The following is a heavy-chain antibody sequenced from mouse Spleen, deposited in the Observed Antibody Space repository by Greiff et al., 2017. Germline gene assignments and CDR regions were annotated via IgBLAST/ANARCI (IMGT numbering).Heavy chain of an antibody. CDR2: IDPSDSET. V-gene: IGHV1-52*01. Sequence: VKLQQPGAELVRPGSSVKLSCKASGYTFTSYWMHWVKQRPIQGLEWIGNIDPSDSETHYNQKFKDKATLTVDKSSSTAYMQLSSLTSEDSAVYYCAGWGYGSSYVRAMDYWGQGTTLTVSS. CDR3: AGWGYGSSYVRAMDY. D-gene: IGHD1-1*01. J-gene: IGHJ2*01. CDR1: GYTFTSYW.